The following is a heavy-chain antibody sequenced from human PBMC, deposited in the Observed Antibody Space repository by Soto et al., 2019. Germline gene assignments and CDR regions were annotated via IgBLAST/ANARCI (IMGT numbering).Heavy chain of an antibody. CDR1: GFTFSSYG. CDR3: ATCLDYGYLLGLFDY. Sequence: GGSLRLSCAASGFTFSSYGMHWVRQAPGKGLEWVAVISYDGSNKYYADSVKGRFTISRDNSKNTLYLQMNSLRAEDTAVYYCATCLDYGYLLGLFDYWGQGTLVTVSS. V-gene: IGHV3-30*03. D-gene: IGHD4-17*01. J-gene: IGHJ4*02. CDR2: ISYDGSNK.